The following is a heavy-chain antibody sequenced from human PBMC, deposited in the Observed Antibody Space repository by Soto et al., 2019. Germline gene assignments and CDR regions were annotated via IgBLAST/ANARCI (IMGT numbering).Heavy chain of an antibody. CDR3: ARDYGDGYYYFDL. J-gene: IGHJ4*02. CDR2: MSSDGGNT. V-gene: IGHV3-30-3*01. D-gene: IGHD5-12*01. CDR1: GFTFSDYT. Sequence: QVQLVESGGGVVQPGRSLRLSCAASGFTFSDYTMHWVRQAPGKESEWVALMSSDGGNTHYTDSVKGRFTISRDNSKNTLYLQMDSLRPEDTTVYYCARDYGDGYYYFDLWGQGTLVTVSS.